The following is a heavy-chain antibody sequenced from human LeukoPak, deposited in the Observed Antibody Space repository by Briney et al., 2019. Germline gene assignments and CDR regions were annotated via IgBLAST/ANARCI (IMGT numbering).Heavy chain of an antibody. D-gene: IGHD2-2*01. J-gene: IGHJ6*02. CDR2: IWYDGSNE. V-gene: IGHV3-33*08. Sequence: PGGSLRLSCEASGFTLSSYGMHWVRQAPGKGLEWVATIWYDGSNEYYADSVKGRFTISRDNSKNTLYLQMNSLRDEDTAVYYCAAYCSSTTCYRGADCGMDVWGQGTTVTVSS. CDR3: AAYCSSTTCYRGADCGMDV. CDR1: GFTLSSYG.